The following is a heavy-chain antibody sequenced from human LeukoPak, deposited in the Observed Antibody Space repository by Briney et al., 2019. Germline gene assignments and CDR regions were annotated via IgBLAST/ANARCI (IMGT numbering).Heavy chain of an antibody. Sequence: PSETLSLTCTVSGGSVNTYYWSWIRQPPGKGLEWIGYIFYSGSTNYNPSLQSRITISIDTSKNQFSLKLSSVTAADTVVYYCARDRGTSHWTDWGQGTLVTVSS. D-gene: IGHD1-1*01. J-gene: IGHJ4*02. CDR2: IFYSGST. V-gene: IGHV4-59*02. CDR1: GGSVNTYY. CDR3: ARDRGTSHWTD.